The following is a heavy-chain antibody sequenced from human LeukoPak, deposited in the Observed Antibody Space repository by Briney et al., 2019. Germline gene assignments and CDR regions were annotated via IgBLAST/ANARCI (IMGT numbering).Heavy chain of an antibody. CDR2: INWNGGST. V-gene: IGHV3-20*04. D-gene: IGHD3-3*01. CDR3: ARRYYDFWSGYFQEGAFDI. CDR1: GFTFDGYG. Sequence: GGSLRLSCAASGFTFDGYGMSWVRQAPGKGLEWVSGINWNGGSTGYADSVKGRFTISRDNAKNSLYLQMNSLRAEDTALYYCARRYYDFWSGYFQEGAFDIWGQGTMVTVSS. J-gene: IGHJ3*02.